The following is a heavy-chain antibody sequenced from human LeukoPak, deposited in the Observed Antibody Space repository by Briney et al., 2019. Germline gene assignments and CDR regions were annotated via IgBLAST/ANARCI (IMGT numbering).Heavy chain of an antibody. D-gene: IGHD6-13*01. CDR1: EFTFSHYS. J-gene: IGHJ4*02. CDR3: ARAAYSSSPDY. CDR2: ISPTSSAI. Sequence: GGSLRLSCAASEFTFSHYSMNWVRQAPGKGLEWVSYISPTSSAIHYADSVKGRFTISRDNAKYSLYLQMYSLRDEDTAVYYCARAAYSSSPDYWGEGAPVSVSS. V-gene: IGHV3-48*02.